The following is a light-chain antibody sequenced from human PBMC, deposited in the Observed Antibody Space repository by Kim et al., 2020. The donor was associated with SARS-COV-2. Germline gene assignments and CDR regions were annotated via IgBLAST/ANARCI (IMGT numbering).Light chain of an antibody. V-gene: IGLV3-21*04. J-gene: IGLJ3*02. CDR2: YDT. CDR1: NMRSNS. CDR3: QVWDTNSDHWA. Sequence: SYELTQPPSVSVAPGMTATITCDGKNMRSNSVHWHQQKPGQAPVLVIYYDTDRPSGIPERFSGSNFGNTATLTISRVEAGDEADFYCQVWDTNSDHWAFGGGTQLTVL.